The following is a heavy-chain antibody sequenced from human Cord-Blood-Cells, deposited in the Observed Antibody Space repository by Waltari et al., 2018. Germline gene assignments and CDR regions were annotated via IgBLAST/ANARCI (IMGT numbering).Heavy chain of an antibody. CDR2: IHSSNSYI. CDR1: GFTFSSSS. V-gene: IGHV3-21*01. D-gene: IGHD2-8*02. J-gene: IGHJ4*02. CDR3: AREVYRIVLVVYAIPTFDY. Sequence: AASGFTFSSSSMNWVRLAPGTGLEWVSAIHSSNSYIYYADSVKCRFTITRDNAKNSLYLQMNSLRADDTAVYYCAREVYRIVLVVYAIPTFDYWGQGTLVTVSS.